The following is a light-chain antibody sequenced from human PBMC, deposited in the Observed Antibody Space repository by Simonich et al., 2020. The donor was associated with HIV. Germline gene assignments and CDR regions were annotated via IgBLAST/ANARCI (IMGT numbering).Light chain of an antibody. CDR2: EVS. V-gene: IGLV2-14*01. CDR3: SSYTSSSTVV. CDR1: SSDVGCYNY. Sequence: QSALTQPASVSGSPGQSITISCTGTSSDVGCYNYVSWYQPHPGNAPKHMIYEVSKWPSGGANRFSGSKSGNTAALTISGLQAEDEADYYCSSYTSSSTVVFGGGTKLTVL. J-gene: IGLJ2*01.